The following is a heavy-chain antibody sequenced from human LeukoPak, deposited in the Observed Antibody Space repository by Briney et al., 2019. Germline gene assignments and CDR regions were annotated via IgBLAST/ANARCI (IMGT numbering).Heavy chain of an antibody. CDR2: LNPNWGNT. Sequence: ASVNVSCKASGYTFPSYDINWVRQATGQGLEWMGWLNPNWGNTGYAQKFQGRVTMNMNTSISTAYMELSSLRSEDTAVYYCARGPTTGGRDYYYYYMDVWGKGTTVTVSS. CDR3: ARGPTTGGRDYYYYYMDV. D-gene: IGHD4-17*01. J-gene: IGHJ6*03. CDR1: GYTFPSYD. V-gene: IGHV1-8*01.